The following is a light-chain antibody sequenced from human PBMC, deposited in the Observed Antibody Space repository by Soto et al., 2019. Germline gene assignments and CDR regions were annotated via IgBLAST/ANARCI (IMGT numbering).Light chain of an antibody. CDR2: GAS. CDR1: HTITSY. Sequence: DIQMTQSPSSLSASEGDRVAITCRASHTITSYLNWYQQKPGKAPKLLIYGASSLQSGVPSRFSGSGSGTDFTLTISSLQPEDFATYYCQQSYTTPFTFGPGTKVDIK. J-gene: IGKJ3*01. CDR3: QQSYTTPFT. V-gene: IGKV1-39*01.